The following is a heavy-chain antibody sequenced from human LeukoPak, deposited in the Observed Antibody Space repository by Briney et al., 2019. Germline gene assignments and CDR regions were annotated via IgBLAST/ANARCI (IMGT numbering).Heavy chain of an antibody. D-gene: IGHD2-15*01. CDR3: ARNMGDTVVVVAAIDF. V-gene: IGHV3-7*01. CDR2: IKEDGGEK. J-gene: IGHJ4*02. Sequence: TGGSLRLSCADSGFTFSSHWMSWVRQAPGKGLEWVANIKEDGGEKFYVDSVEGRFTISRDNAKNSLYLQMNSLRAEDTAVYYCARNMGDTVVVVAAIDFWGQGTLVTVSS. CDR1: GFTFSSHW.